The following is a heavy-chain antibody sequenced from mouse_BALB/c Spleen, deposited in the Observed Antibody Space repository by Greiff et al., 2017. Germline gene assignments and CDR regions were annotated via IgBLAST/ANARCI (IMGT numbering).Heavy chain of an antibody. Sequence: VQLKESGAELVKPGASVKLSCTASGFNIKDTYMHWVKQRPEQGLEWIGRIDPANGNTKYDPKFQGKATITADTSSNTAYLQLSSLTSEDTAVYYCARYYGNHYAMDDWGQGTSVTVSS. CDR1: GFNIKDTY. D-gene: IGHD2-1*01. J-gene: IGHJ4*01. CDR3: ARYYGNHYAMDD. CDR2: IDPANGNT. V-gene: IGHV14-3*02.